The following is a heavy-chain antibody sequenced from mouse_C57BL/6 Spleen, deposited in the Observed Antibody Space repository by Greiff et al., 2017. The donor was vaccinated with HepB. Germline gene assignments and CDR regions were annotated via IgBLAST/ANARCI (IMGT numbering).Heavy chain of an antibody. V-gene: IGHV1-69*01. CDR3: ARWGLGRDYFDY. CDR2: IDPSDSYT. CDR1: GYTFTSYW. Sequence: VQLQQPGAELVMPGASVKLSCKASGYTFTSYWMHWVKQRPGQGLEWIGEIDPSDSYTNYNQKFKGKSTLTVDKSSSTAYMQLSSLTSEDSAVYYCARWGLGRDYFDYWGQGTTLTVSS. J-gene: IGHJ2*01. D-gene: IGHD4-1*01.